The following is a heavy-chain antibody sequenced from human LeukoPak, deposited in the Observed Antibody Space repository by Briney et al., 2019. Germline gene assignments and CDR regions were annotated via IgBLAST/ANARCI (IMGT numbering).Heavy chain of an antibody. CDR1: GGSISSYY. V-gene: IGHV4-59*08. J-gene: IGHJ5*02. CDR2: IYYSGST. Sequence: SETLSLTCTVSGGSISSYYWSWIRQPPGKGLEWIGYIYYSGSTNYNPSLKSRVTISVDTSKNQFSLKLSSVTAADTAVYYCARHSVDDYYDSSGYFVSSWGQGTLVTVSS. D-gene: IGHD3-22*01. CDR3: ARHSVDDYYDSSGYFVSS.